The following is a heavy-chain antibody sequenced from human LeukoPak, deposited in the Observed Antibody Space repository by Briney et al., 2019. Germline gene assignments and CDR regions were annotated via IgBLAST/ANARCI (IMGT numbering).Heavy chain of an antibody. CDR2: ITDNSVTS. Sequence: GGSLRLSCAASGFTFSSYAMSWVRQAPGKGLEWVSAITDNSVTSNYADSVRGRFSISRDNSKNTLYLQMNSLRADDTAIYYCAKDLVGVAGSAAFDIWGQGTLVTVSS. V-gene: IGHV3-23*01. CDR3: AKDLVGVAGSAAFDI. J-gene: IGHJ3*02. D-gene: IGHD6-19*01. CDR1: GFTFSSYA.